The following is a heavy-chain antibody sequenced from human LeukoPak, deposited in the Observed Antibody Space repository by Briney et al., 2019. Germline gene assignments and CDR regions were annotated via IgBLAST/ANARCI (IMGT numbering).Heavy chain of an antibody. D-gene: IGHD2-15*01. V-gene: IGHV3-7*01. J-gene: IGHJ4*02. Sequence: GGSLRLSCAASGFTFSSYYMTWVRQAPGKGLEWVATIKDDGSEDYYLDSVKGRFTISRDNAKSSMWLQMSSLRAEDTAVYYCARDQTPFYWGQGTLVTVSS. CDR2: IKDDGSED. CDR1: GFTFSSYY. CDR3: ARDQTPFY.